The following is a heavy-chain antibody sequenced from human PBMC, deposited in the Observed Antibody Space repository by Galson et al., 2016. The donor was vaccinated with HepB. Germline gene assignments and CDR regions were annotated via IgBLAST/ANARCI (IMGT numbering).Heavy chain of an antibody. J-gene: IGHJ4*02. Sequence: SVKVSCKASGYTFTGYYMHWVRQAPGQGFEWMGRINPNSGGTDFAQNFQGRVIMTRDTSISTAYMELSSLRSDDTGVYYCARAGVGNSFDYWGQGTLVAVSP. CDR3: ARAGVGNSFDY. D-gene: IGHD3-10*01. CDR2: INPNSGGT. CDR1: GYTFTGYY. V-gene: IGHV1-2*05.